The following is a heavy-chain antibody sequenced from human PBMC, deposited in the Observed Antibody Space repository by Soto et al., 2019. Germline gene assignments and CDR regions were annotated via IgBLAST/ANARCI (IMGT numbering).Heavy chain of an antibody. D-gene: IGHD3-22*01. CDR1: GDSSTSTSY. CDR3: ARVSKDASGYYYGAFDI. J-gene: IGHJ3*02. Sequence: SETLSLTCGVSGDSSTSTSYWSWVRQPPGKGLEWIGEIYHSGGTNSNPSLKSRVTMSVDKSKNQFSLRLSSVTAADTALYYCARVSKDASGYYYGAFDIWGQGTMVTVSS. V-gene: IGHV4-4*02. CDR2: IYHSGGT.